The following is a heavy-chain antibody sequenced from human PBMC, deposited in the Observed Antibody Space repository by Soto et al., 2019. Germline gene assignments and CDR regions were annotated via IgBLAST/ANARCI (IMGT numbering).Heavy chain of an antibody. CDR1: GFTFSSYD. CDR3: ARGAIADGMDV. V-gene: IGHV3-13*01. J-gene: IGHJ6*02. Sequence: GGSLRLCCAASGFTFSSYDMHWVRQATGKGLEWVSAIGTAGDTYYPGSVKGRFTISRENAKNSLYLQMNSLRAGDTAVYYCARGAIADGMDVWGQGTTVTVSS. CDR2: IGTAGDT. D-gene: IGHD2-2*02.